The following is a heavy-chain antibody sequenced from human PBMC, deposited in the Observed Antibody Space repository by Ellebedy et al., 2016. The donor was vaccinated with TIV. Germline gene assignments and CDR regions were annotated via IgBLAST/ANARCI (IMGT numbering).Heavy chain of an antibody. V-gene: IGHV4-39*07. CDR2: IYYSGSA. CDR1: GGSVSSTRYY. Sequence: MPSETLSLTCSVSGGSVSSTRYYWAWIRQPPGKGLEYIGSIYYSGSAYYNPSLKSRVTVSVDTSKNQFSLNLNSVTAADTAIYYCAREVGRRNGYSYWGQGTLVTVSS. CDR3: AREVGRRNGYSY. D-gene: IGHD3-22*01. J-gene: IGHJ4*02.